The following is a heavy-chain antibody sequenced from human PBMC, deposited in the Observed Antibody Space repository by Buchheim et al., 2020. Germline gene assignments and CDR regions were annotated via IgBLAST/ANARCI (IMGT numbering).Heavy chain of an antibody. V-gene: IGHV3-11*01. CDR3: ARDGGSGWNFEY. CDR1: GFTFGASY. D-gene: IGHD6-19*01. Sequence: QVQLVESGGGLVKPGGSLRLSCDASGFTFGASYMAWIRQAPGKGLEWVSYISSACGTMYYADSVKGRFTIFRDNAKNSLYLPMDSLRAEDTAVYYCARDGGSGWNFEYWGQGTL. CDR2: ISSACGTM. J-gene: IGHJ4*02.